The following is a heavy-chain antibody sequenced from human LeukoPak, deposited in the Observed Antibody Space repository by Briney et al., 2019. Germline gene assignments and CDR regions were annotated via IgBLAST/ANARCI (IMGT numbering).Heavy chain of an antibody. V-gene: IGHV4-34*01. J-gene: IGHJ6*03. Sequence: SETLSLTCAVYGGSFSGYYWSWIRQPPGKGLEWIGEINHSGSTNYNPSLKSRVTITVDTSKNQFSLKLSSVTAADTAVYYCAREGGSSWYSRDFYYIDVWGKGTTVTVSS. CDR2: INHSGST. CDR3: AREGGSSWYSRDFYYIDV. D-gene: IGHD6-13*01. CDR1: GGSFSGYY.